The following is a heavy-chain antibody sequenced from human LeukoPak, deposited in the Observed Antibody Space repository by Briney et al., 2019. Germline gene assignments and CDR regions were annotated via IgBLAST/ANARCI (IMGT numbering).Heavy chain of an antibody. CDR2: ISGSGETT. CDR1: GFTFRNHA. D-gene: IGHD3-10*01. CDR3: AKDGGMVGGSVRAFDY. J-gene: IGHJ4*02. V-gene: IGHV3-23*01. Sequence: GGSLTLSCPAPGFTFRNHAMNWVRQAPGKGLDWVSVISGSGETTYYTASVKGRFTMSRDNSQNKLYLKMSSLRGEDTALYYCAKDGGMVGGSVRAFDYWGQGTLVTVSS.